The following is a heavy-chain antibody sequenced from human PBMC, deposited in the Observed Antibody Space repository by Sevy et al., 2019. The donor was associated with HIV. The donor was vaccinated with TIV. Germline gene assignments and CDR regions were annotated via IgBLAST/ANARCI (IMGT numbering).Heavy chain of an antibody. CDR1: GFTFGDYA. CDR3: ASARISVSGTPNDY. CDR2: IRSKAYGGTT. D-gene: IGHD6-13*01. Sequence: GGSLRLSCTASGFTFGDYAMSWFRQAPGKGLEWIGFIRSKAYGGTTEYAASVKGRFTISRDDSKSIAYLLMNSLKTEDTAVYYCASARISVSGTPNDYWGQGTLVTVSS. V-gene: IGHV3-49*03. J-gene: IGHJ4*02.